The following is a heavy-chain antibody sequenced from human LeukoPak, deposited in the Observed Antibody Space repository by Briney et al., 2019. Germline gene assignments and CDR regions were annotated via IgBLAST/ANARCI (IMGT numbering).Heavy chain of an antibody. Sequence: HPGGSLRLSCVASGFTFRTDWMSWVRQAPGKGPEWVASIKDDGSEIYYVDSVRGRFTISRDNAKNSLYLQMNSLRAEDTAVYYCAREWNWGQGSLVPVSS. CDR1: GFTFRTDW. CDR2: IKDDGSEI. CDR3: AREWN. V-gene: IGHV3-7*01. J-gene: IGHJ4*02.